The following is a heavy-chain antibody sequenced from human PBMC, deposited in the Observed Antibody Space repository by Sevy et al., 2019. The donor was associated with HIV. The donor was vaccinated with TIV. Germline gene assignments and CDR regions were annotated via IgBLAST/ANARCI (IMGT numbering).Heavy chain of an antibody. J-gene: IGHJ6*02. Sequence: SETLSLTCTVSGGSISSGSYYWSWIRQPAGKGLEWIGRIYTSGSTNYNPSLKSRVTMSVDTSKNHFSLKLSSVAAADTAVYYWERRDGTRFYDYVWGSYHDYYYGMDVWGQGTTVTVSS. V-gene: IGHV4-61*02. CDR3: ERRDGTRFYDYVWGSYHDYYYGMDV. CDR1: GGSISSGSYY. CDR2: IYTSGST. D-gene: IGHD3-16*02.